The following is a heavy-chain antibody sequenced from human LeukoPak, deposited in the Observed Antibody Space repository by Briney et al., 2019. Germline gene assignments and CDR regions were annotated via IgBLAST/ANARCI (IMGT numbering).Heavy chain of an antibody. Sequence: PSETLSLTCTVSGGSISSSSYYWGWIRQPPGKGLEWIGSIYYSGSTYYNPSLKSRVTISVDTSKNQFSLKLSSVTAADTAVYYCARFNYYDSSGQSRGQGTLVTVSS. CDR3: ARFNYYDSSGQS. J-gene: IGHJ4*02. V-gene: IGHV4-39*01. CDR1: GGSISSSSYY. CDR2: IYYSGST. D-gene: IGHD3-22*01.